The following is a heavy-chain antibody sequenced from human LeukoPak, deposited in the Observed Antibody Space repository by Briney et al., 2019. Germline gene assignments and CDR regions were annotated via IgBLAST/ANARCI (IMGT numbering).Heavy chain of an antibody. CDR1: GFTFNNAW. CDR3: ARIMATRENY. J-gene: IGHJ4*02. D-gene: IGHD5-24*01. CDR2: IRYDGSNK. V-gene: IGHV3-33*08. Sequence: GGSLRLSCAASGFTFNNAWMSWVRQAPGKGLEWVAFIRYDGSNKYYADSVKGRFTISRDNSKNTLYLQMNSLRAEDTAVYYCARIMATRENYWGQGTLVTVSS.